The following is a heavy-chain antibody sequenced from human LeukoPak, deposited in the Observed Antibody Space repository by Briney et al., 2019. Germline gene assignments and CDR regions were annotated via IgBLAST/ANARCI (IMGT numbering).Heavy chain of an antibody. CDR2: ISWNSGSI. Sequence: PGRSLRLSCAASGFTFDDYAMHWVRQAPGKGLEWVSGISWNSGSIGYADSVKGRFTISGDNAKNSLYLQMNSLRAEDTALYYCAKDSDYGDYWDWGQGTLVTVSS. D-gene: IGHD4-17*01. J-gene: IGHJ4*02. CDR1: GFTFDDYA. V-gene: IGHV3-9*01. CDR3: AKDSDYGDYWD.